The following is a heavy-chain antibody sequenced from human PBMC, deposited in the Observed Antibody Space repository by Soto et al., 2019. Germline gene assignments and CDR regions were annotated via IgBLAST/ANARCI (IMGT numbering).Heavy chain of an antibody. CDR3: ARDALRFLEWPYSDAFDI. CDR2: ISAYNGNT. J-gene: IGHJ3*02. CDR1: GYTFTSYG. Sequence: GASVKVSCKASGYTFTSYGISWVRQAPGQGLEWMGWISAYNGNTNYAQKLQGRVTMTTDTSTSTAYMELRSLRSDDTAVYYCARDALRFLEWPYSDAFDIWGQGTMVTVSS. D-gene: IGHD3-3*01. V-gene: IGHV1-18*01.